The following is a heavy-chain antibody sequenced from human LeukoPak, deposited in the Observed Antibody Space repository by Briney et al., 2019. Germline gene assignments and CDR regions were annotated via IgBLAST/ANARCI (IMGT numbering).Heavy chain of an antibody. J-gene: IGHJ4*02. CDR2: IWYDGSKT. V-gene: IGHV3-33*01. D-gene: IGHD1-1*01. Sequence: PGRSLRLSCAASGFSFSGYGMHWVRQAPGKGLEWVALIWYDGSKTYYGDSVKGRFTISRDNSKNTLYLQMNTLRAEDTAVYYCARGRGLNGPLSYVDCWGQGTLVTVSS. CDR3: ARGRGLNGPLSYVDC. CDR1: GFSFSGYG.